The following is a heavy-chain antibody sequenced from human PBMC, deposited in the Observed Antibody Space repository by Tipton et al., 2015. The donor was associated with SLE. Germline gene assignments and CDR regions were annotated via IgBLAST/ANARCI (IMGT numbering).Heavy chain of an antibody. J-gene: IGHJ5*02. CDR3: ARARPLFNWFDP. Sequence: TLSLTCAVSGGSITGGTYYWTWIRQPPGKGLEWLGYVFHTGSTNYNPSLNGRVTMSVDTSKNQFSLRLKSVTTADTAVYYCARARPLFNWFDPWGQGTLVIVSS. D-gene: IGHD3-3*01. CDR2: VFHTGST. CDR1: GGSITGGTYY. V-gene: IGHV4-61*01.